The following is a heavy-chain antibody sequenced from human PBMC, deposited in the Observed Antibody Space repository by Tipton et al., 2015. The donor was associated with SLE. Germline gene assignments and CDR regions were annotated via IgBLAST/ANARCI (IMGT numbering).Heavy chain of an antibody. J-gene: IGHJ4*02. CDR2: IYHDGPA. D-gene: IGHD6-13*01. CDR1: DFFARVNY. V-gene: IGHV3-53*05. Sequence: SLRLSCKTSDFFARVNYLTWVRQAPGKGLEWVSVIYHDGPAYYADSVKGRFTISRDTSKNTLYLQMNRLRSEDTAVYYCAYHFDRPAALNWGQGTLVSVSS. CDR3: AYHFDRPAALN.